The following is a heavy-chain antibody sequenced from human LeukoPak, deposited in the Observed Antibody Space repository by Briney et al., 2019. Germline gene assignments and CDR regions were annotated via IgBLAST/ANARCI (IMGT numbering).Heavy chain of an antibody. CDR3: ARERGYCSSTSCSPFDY. V-gene: IGHV3-30-3*01. Sequence: PGGSLRLSCAASGFTFSSYAMHWVRQAPGKGLEWVAVISYDGSNKYYADSVKGRFTISRDNSKNTLYLQMNSLRAEDTAVYYCARERGYCSSTSCSPFDYWGQGTLVTVSS. J-gene: IGHJ4*02. D-gene: IGHD2-2*01. CDR1: GFTFSSYA. CDR2: ISYDGSNK.